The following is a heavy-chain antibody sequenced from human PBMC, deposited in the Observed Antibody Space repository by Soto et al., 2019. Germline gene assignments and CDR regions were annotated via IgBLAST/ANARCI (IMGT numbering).Heavy chain of an antibody. J-gene: IGHJ4*02. CDR1: GGSISSSNW. Sequence: PSETLSLTCAVSGGSISSSNWWSWVRQPPGKGLEWIGYIYYRGSTYYNPSLKSRVTISVDTSKNQFSLKLSSVTAADTAVYYCASPGYSSGWAFDSWGQGTLVTVSS. CDR3: ASPGYSSGWAFDS. D-gene: IGHD6-19*01. CDR2: IYYRGST. V-gene: IGHV4-4*02.